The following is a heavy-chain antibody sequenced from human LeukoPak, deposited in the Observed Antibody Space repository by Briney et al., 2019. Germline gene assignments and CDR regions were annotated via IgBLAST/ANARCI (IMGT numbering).Heavy chain of an antibody. J-gene: IGHJ5*02. D-gene: IGHD4-11*01. CDR1: GGSVIGNSTDY. V-gene: IGHV4-39*01. CDR2: IHHSGGT. Sequence: PSETLSLTCSVSGGSVIGNSTDYWGWVRQPPGQGLEWIATIHHSGGTYHNPSLKGRVTISVDTSNNQFSLKLSSVTAADTAVYYCARRVMTTVTKNWFDPWGQGTLVTVSS. CDR3: ARRVMTTVTKNWFDP.